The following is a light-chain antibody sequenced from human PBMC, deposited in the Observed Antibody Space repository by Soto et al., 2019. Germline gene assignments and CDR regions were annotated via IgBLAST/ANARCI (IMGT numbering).Light chain of an antibody. V-gene: IGLV1-47*01. CDR3: ATWDDSLHGFYV. CDR1: TSNIGSNY. J-gene: IGLJ1*01. CDR2: RNN. Sequence: QSVLTQPPSASGTPGQGVTISCSGSTSNIGSNYVYWYQQLPGTAPKLLIYRNNQRPSGVPDRFSGSKSGTSASLAISGLRSDDEADYFCATWDDSLHGFYVSGTGTRSPS.